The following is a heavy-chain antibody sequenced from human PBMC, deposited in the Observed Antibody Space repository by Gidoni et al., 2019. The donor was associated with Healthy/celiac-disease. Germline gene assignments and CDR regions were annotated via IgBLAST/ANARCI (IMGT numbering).Heavy chain of an antibody. J-gene: IGHJ4*02. Sequence: GKGLEWIGYIYHSGSTYYNPSLKSRVTISVDRSKNQFSLKLSSVTAADTAVYYCARGGDFWSGGWDYWGQGTLVTVSS. CDR2: IYHSGST. CDR3: ARGGDFWSGGWDY. V-gene: IGHV4-30-2*01. D-gene: IGHD3-3*01.